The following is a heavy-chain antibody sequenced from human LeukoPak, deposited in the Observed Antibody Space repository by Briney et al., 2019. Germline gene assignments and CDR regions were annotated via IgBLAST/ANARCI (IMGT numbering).Heavy chain of an antibody. D-gene: IGHD1-26*01. CDR1: RFTFSSYS. CDR3: AKVDRSGSRYDAFDI. CDR2: ISGSGGST. J-gene: IGHJ3*02. V-gene: IGHV3-23*01. Sequence: ESGGSLRLSCAASRFTFSSYSMNWVRQAPGKGLEWVSAISGSGGSTYYADSVKGRFTISRDNSKNTLYLQMNSLRAEDTAVYYCAKVDRSGSRYDAFDIWGQGTMVTVSS.